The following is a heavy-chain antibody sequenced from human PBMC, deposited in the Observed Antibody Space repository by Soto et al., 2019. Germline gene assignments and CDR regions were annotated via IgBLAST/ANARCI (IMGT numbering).Heavy chain of an antibody. Sequence: QVQLQQWGAGLLRPSETLSLTCAVDGGSFSGHYWSWIRQPPGKGLEWIGEINPSGSTKYNPSLKSRVTISADTSRNQFSLKLSSVTAADTAMFYCARWGITIYDYALDVWGRGTTVTVSS. J-gene: IGHJ6*02. V-gene: IGHV4-34*01. CDR3: ARWGITIYDYALDV. D-gene: IGHD3-3*01. CDR1: GGSFSGHY. CDR2: INPSGST.